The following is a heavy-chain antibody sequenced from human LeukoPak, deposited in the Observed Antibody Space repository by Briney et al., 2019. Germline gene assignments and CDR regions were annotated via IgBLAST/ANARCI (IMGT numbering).Heavy chain of an antibody. J-gene: IGHJ4*02. CDR2: INPNSGGT. CDR1: GYTFTGYY. D-gene: IGHD6-13*01. Sequence: ASVKVSCKASGYTFTGYYMHWVRQAPGQGLEWMGWINPNSGGTNYAQKFQDRVTMTRDTSINTAYMELSRLRSDDTAVYYCARAPYSSIWYRADYWGQGTLVTVSS. CDR3: ARAPYSSIWYRADY. V-gene: IGHV1-2*02.